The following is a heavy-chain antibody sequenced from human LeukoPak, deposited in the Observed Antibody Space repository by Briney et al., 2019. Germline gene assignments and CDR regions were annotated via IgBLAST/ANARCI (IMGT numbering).Heavy chain of an antibody. V-gene: IGHV3-53*01. CDR3: AREYYYDSSGYTLWFDP. J-gene: IGHJ5*02. Sequence: PGGSLRLSCAASGFTVSSNYMSWVRQAPGKGLEWVSVIYSGGSTYYADSVKGRFTISRDNSKNTLYLQMNSLRAEDTAVYYCAREYYYDSSGYTLWFDPWGQGTLVTVSS. CDR2: IYSGGST. CDR1: GFTVSSNY. D-gene: IGHD3-22*01.